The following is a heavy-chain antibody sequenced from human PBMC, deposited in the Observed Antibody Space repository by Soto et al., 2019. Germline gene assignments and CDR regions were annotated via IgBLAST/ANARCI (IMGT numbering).Heavy chain of an antibody. CDR1: GGSVSSGSYY. D-gene: IGHD3-3*01. J-gene: IGHJ4*02. CDR3: ARAITDYDFWSGYPHIDY. Sequence: SETLSLTCTVSGGSVSSGSYYWSWIRQPPGKGLEWIGYIYYSGSTNYNPSLKSRVTISVDTSKNQFSLKLSSVTAADTAVYYCARAITDYDFWSGYPHIDYWGQGTLVTVSS. V-gene: IGHV4-61*01. CDR2: IYYSGST.